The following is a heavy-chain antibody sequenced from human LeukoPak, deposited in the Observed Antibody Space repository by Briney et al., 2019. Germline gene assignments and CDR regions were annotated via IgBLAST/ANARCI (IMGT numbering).Heavy chain of an antibody. Sequence: PSETLSLTCTVSGGSISSSSYYWGWIRQPPGKGLEWIGSIYYSGSTYYNPSLKSRVTISVDTSKNQFSLKLSSVTAADTAVYYCARDRWAPSTVTTYFDYWGQGTLVTVSS. D-gene: IGHD4-17*01. CDR2: IYYSGST. V-gene: IGHV4-39*07. CDR1: GGSISSSSYY. CDR3: ARDRWAPSTVTTYFDY. J-gene: IGHJ4*02.